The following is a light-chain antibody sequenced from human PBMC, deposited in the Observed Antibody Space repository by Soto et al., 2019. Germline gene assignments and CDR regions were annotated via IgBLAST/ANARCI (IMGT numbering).Light chain of an antibody. CDR3: CSYAGSSTFVV. CDR1: SSDVGSYNL. J-gene: IGLJ2*01. V-gene: IGLV2-23*03. CDR2: EGR. Sequence: QSALTQPASVSGSPGQSITISCTGTSSDVGSYNLVSWYQQHPGKAPKLMIYEGRKRPSGVSNRFSGSKSGNTASLTISGRQAEDEADYYCCSYAGSSTFVVFGGGTKLTVL.